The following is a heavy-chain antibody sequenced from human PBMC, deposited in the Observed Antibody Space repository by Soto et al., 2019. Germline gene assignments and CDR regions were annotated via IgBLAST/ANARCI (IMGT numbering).Heavy chain of an antibody. CDR3: ARSPGGYGSNWFDP. Sequence: GGSLRLSCAASGFGFSRYALNWVRQAPGKGLEWVSTISGSGGSTDFADSVKGRFTISRDNSRNTLYLQMNSLTDEDTALYYCARSPGGYGSNWFDPWGQGALVTVSS. CDR2: ISGSGGST. D-gene: IGHD3-10*01. CDR1: GFGFSRYA. V-gene: IGHV3-23*01. J-gene: IGHJ5*02.